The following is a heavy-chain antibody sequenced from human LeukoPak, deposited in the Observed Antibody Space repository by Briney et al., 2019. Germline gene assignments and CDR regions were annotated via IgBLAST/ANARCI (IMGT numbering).Heavy chain of an antibody. D-gene: IGHD2/OR15-2a*01. J-gene: IGHJ1*01. V-gene: IGHV1-2*02. Sequence: ASVKVSCKASGYTFTVYYIHWVRQPPGQALECMRWINPNSGGTNYIQKFQGRVTMTRDTSISTAYMELSRLRSDDTAVYYCARSTTPNENEYFEHWGQGTLVTVSS. CDR3: ARSTTPNENEYFEH. CDR1: GYTFTVYY. CDR2: INPNSGGT.